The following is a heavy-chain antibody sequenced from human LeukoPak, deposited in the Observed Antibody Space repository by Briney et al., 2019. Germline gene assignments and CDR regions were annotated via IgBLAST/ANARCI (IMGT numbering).Heavy chain of an antibody. CDR2: INPNSGGT. CDR1: GYTFTGYY. Sequence: ASVKVSCKASGYTFTGYYMHWVRQAPGQGLEWMGWINPNSGGTNYAQKFQGRVTMTRDTSISTAYMELSRLRSDDTAVYYCARNPPLPTVTTGVGYYYYYMDVWGKGTTVTISS. D-gene: IGHD4-17*01. CDR3: ARNPPLPTVTTGVGYYYYYMDV. V-gene: IGHV1-2*02. J-gene: IGHJ6*03.